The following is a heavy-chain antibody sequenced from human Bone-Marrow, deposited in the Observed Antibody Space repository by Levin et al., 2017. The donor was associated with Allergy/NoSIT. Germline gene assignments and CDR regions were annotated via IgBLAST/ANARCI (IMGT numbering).Heavy chain of an antibody. Sequence: GGSLRLSCTASGFNFDKFWISWVRQAPGKGLEWVANIREDSVDKNYADSVRGRFTISRDNAKNLLFLEMNSLRAEDTSVYYCARDSGGYASYDHWGRGTLVTVS. CDR1: GFNFDKFW. CDR3: ARDSGGYASYDH. D-gene: IGHD1-26*01. CDR2: IREDSVDK. V-gene: IGHV3-7*01. J-gene: IGHJ4*02.